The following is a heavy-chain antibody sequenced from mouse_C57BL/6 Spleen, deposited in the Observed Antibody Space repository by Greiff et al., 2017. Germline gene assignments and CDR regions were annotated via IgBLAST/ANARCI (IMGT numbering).Heavy chain of an antibody. CDR1: GYTFTSYW. CDR3: ARGHYGSSYVGGFDY. CDR2: IDPSDSYT. Sequence: QVQLQQPGAELVMPGASVKLSCKASGYTFTSYWMHWVKQRPGQGLEWIGEIDPSDSYTNYNQKFKGKSTLTVDKSSSTAYMQLSSLTSEDSAVYDCARGHYGSSYVGGFDYWGQGTTLTVSS. J-gene: IGHJ2*01. D-gene: IGHD1-1*01. V-gene: IGHV1-69*01.